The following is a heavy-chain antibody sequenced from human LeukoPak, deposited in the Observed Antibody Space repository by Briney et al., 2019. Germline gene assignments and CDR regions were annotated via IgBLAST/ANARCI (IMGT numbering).Heavy chain of an antibody. V-gene: IGHV3-30-3*02. CDR2: ISYDGSNK. J-gene: IGHJ3*02. Sequence: GGSLRLSCAASGFTFSSYAMHWVRQAPGKGLEWVAVISYDGSNKYYADSVKGRFTISRDNSKNTLYLQMNSLRAEDTAVYYCAKKIRNSYVGWDAFDIWGQGTMVTVSS. CDR3: AKKIRNSYVGWDAFDI. D-gene: IGHD5-18*01. CDR1: GFTFSSYA.